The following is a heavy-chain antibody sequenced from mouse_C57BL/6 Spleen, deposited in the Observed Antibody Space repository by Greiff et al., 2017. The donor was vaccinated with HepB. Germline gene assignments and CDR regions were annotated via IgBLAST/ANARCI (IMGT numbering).Heavy chain of an antibody. D-gene: IGHD1-1*01. Sequence: QVQLKQSGAELVRPGASVTLSCKASGYTFTDYEMHWVKQTPVHGLEWIGAIDPETGGTAYNQKFKGKAILTADKSSSTAYMELRSLTSEDSAVYYCTRPDYYGSSYLYAMDYWGQGTSVTVSS. CDR3: TRPDYYGSSYLYAMDY. CDR1: GYTFTDYE. V-gene: IGHV1-15*01. CDR2: IDPETGGT. J-gene: IGHJ4*01.